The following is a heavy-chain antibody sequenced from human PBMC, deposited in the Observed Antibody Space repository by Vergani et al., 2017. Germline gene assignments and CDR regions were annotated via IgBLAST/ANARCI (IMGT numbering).Heavy chain of an antibody. J-gene: IGHJ4*02. V-gene: IGHV3-49*04. CDR2: IRNKAYGGTT. Sequence: EVQLVESGGGLVPPGRSLRLSCAASGFSFGDYAMTWVRQAPGKGLEWVAFIRNKAYGGTTEYAASVKGRFTISRDDSKRLACLQLSGLKTEDTAVYFWSRGRGYSFGYSDYWGQGTLVTVSS. CDR3: SRGRGYSFGYSDY. CDR1: GFSFGDYA. D-gene: IGHD5-18*01.